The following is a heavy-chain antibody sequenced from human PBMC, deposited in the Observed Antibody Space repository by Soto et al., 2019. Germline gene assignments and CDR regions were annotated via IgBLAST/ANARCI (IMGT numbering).Heavy chain of an antibody. J-gene: IGHJ4*02. CDR2: ISAYNGNT. CDR3: ARDSRPSYDSSGYYPFDY. V-gene: IGHV1-18*01. CDR1: GYTFTSYG. Sequence: GASVKVSCKASGYTFTSYGISWMRQAPGQGLEWMGWISAYNGNTNYAQKLQGRVTMTTDTSTSTAYMELRSLRSDDTAVYYCARDSRPSYDSSGYYPFDYWGQGTLVTVSS. D-gene: IGHD3-22*01.